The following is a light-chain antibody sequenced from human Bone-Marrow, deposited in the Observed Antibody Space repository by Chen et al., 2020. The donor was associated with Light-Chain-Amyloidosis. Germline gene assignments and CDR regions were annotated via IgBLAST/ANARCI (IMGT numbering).Light chain of an antibody. CDR2: AAT. Sequence: DIQMTQSPSSLSASVGDRVTITYRASQGIASYLAWYQQKPGKVPKLLIYAATTLQSGVPSRFSGSGSGADFTLTISSLQPEDVATYYCQNYNSAPRAFGQGTKVEI. CDR1: QGIASY. V-gene: IGKV1-27*01. J-gene: IGKJ1*01. CDR3: QNYNSAPRA.